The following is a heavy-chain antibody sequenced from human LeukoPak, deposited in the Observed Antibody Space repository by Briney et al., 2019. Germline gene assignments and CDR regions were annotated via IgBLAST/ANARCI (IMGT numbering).Heavy chain of an antibody. CDR3: AKTYTYYDFWSGGY. J-gene: IGHJ4*02. D-gene: IGHD3-3*01. CDR2: ISSSSSYI. V-gene: IGHV3-21*01. Sequence: PGGSLRLSCAASGFTFSSYSMNWVRQAPGKGLEWVSSISSSSSYIYYADSVKGRFTISRDNSKNTLYLQMNSLRAEDTAVYYCAKTYTYYDFWSGGYWGQGTLVTVSS. CDR1: GFTFSSYS.